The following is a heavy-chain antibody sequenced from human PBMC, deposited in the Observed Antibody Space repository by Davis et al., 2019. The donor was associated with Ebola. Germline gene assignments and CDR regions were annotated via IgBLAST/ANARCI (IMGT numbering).Heavy chain of an antibody. J-gene: IGHJ5*02. V-gene: IGHV5-51*01. CDR3: ARRGYCSSTSCHQGGWFDP. D-gene: IGHD2-2*01. CDR2: IYPGDSDT. CDR1: GYSFTSYW. Sequence: PGGSLRLSCKGSGYSFTSYWIGWVRQLPGKGLEWMGIIYPGDSDTRYSPSFQGQVTISADKSISTAYLQWSSLKASDTAMYYCARRGYCSSTSCHQGGWFDPWGQGTLVTVSS.